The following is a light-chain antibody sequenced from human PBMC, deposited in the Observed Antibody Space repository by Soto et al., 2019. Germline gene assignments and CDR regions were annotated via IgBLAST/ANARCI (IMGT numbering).Light chain of an antibody. V-gene: IGKV3-11*01. J-gene: IGKJ5*01. CDR3: QYRTT. Sequence: EIVLTQSPATLSLSPGERATLSCRASQSISNYLAWYQHKPGQAPRLLIDDASSRATGIPARFSGSGSGTDFTLTISSLEPDDFVVYYCQYRTTFGQGTRLEIK. CDR2: DAS. CDR1: QSISNY.